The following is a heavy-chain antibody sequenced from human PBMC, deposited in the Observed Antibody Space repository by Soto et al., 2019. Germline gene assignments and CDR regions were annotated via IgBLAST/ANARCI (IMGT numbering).Heavy chain of an antibody. D-gene: IGHD5-12*01. Sequence: LRLSCAASGFTFSSYGMHWVRQAPGKGLEWVAVISYDGSNKYYADSVKGRFTISRDNSKNTLYLQMNSLRAEDTAVYYCAKAVYSGYDSYFDYWGQGTLVTVSS. V-gene: IGHV3-30*18. CDR3: AKAVYSGYDSYFDY. CDR2: ISYDGSNK. J-gene: IGHJ4*02. CDR1: GFTFSSYG.